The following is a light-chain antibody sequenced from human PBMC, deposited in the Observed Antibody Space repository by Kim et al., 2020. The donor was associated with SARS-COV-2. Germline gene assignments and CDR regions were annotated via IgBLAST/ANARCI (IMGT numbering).Light chain of an antibody. CDR2: EAS. J-gene: IGKJ4*01. Sequence: ESVGDRVTITCQASQDISKYLIWYQKKPGKAPKVLIYEASNLETGVPSRFSGSGSGTDFTFTINNLQPEDIGTYYCQQCDDLPLTFGGGTKVDIK. V-gene: IGKV1-33*01. CDR3: QQCDDLPLT. CDR1: QDISKY.